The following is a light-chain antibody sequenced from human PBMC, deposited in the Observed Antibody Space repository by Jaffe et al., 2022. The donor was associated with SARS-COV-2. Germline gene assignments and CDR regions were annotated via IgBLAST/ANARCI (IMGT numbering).Light chain of an antibody. Sequence: QSALTQPASVSGSPGQSITISCTGTSSDVGSYNLVSWYQQHPGKAPEVIIYEGTKRPSGVSNRFSGSKSGNTASLTISGLQAEDEADYHCCAYAGSSTWVFGGGTKLTVL. V-gene: IGLV2-23*01. CDR1: SSDVGSYNL. CDR2: EGT. J-gene: IGLJ3*02. CDR3: CAYAGSSTWV.